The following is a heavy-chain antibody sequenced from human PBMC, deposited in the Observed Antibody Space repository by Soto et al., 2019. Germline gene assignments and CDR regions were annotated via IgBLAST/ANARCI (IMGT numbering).Heavy chain of an antibody. D-gene: IGHD3-22*01. J-gene: IGHJ4*02. CDR2: IDPSDSYT. V-gene: IGHV5-10-1*01. CDR3: ARHPPYDTSGYYPH. CDR1: GYSFTSYW. Sequence: HGESLKISCRGSGYSFTSYWISWVRQMPGRGLEWMGRIDPSDSYTDYSPSFQGHVTISADKSVNTAYLQWSSLKASDTAMYYCARHPPYDTSGYYPHWGQGTLVTVSS.